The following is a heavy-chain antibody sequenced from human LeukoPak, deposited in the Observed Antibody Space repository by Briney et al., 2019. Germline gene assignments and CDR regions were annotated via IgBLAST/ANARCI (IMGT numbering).Heavy chain of an antibody. CDR1: GFTFSSYA. Sequence: GGSPRLSCAASGFTFSSYAMSWVRQAPGKGLEWVSAISGSGGSTYYADSVKGRFTISRDNSKNTLYLQMNSLRAEDTAVYYCAKNLRIRSEYAYWGQGTLVTVSS. V-gene: IGHV3-23*01. CDR3: AKNLRIRSEYAY. CDR2: ISGSGGST. J-gene: IGHJ4*02. D-gene: IGHD2/OR15-2a*01.